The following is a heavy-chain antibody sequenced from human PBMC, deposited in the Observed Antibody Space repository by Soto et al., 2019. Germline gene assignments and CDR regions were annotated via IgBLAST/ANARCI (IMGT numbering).Heavy chain of an antibody. J-gene: IGHJ4*02. CDR2: ISGSGGST. D-gene: IGHD1-26*01. Sequence: EVQLLESGGGLVQPGGSLRLSCAASGFTFSSYAMRWVRQAPVKGLEWVSAISGSGGSTYYADSVKGRFTISRDNAKNTLCLQMNSLRAEDTAVYYCASRGSGSDSDYWGQGTRVTVSS. CDR1: GFTFSSYA. V-gene: IGHV3-23*01. CDR3: ASRGSGSDSDY.